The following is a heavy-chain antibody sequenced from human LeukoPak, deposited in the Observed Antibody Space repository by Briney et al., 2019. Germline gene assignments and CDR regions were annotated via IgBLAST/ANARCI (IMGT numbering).Heavy chain of an antibody. CDR2: INPNSGGT. J-gene: IGHJ6*03. V-gene: IGHV1-2*06. Sequence: ASVKVSCKASGYTFTGYYMHWVRQAPGQGLEWMGLINPNSGGTNYAQKFQGRVTMTRDTSISTAYMELSSLRSDDTAVYYCARDLYGGDSHYYYMDVWGKGTTVTVSS. D-gene: IGHD2-21*02. CDR3: ARDLYGGDSHYYYMDV. CDR1: GYTFTGYY.